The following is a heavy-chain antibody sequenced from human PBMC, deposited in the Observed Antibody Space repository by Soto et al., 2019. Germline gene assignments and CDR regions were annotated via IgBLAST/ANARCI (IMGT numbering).Heavy chain of an antibody. J-gene: IGHJ6*02. V-gene: IGHV1-18*01. Sequence: ASVKVSCKASGYTFTSYGISWVRHAPGQGLEWMGWISAYNGNTNYAQKLQGRVTMTTDTSTSTAYMELRSLRSDDTAVYYCASFLARHYYGMDVWGQGTTVTVSS. CDR3: ASFLARHYYGMDV. CDR2: ISAYNGNT. CDR1: GYTFTSYG.